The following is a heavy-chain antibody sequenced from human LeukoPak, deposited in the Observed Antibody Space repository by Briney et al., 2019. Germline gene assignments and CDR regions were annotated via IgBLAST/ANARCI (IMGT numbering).Heavy chain of an antibody. J-gene: IGHJ6*02. CDR2: ISTSGTTI. V-gene: IGHV3-11*04. CDR3: AREDFGLDV. Sequence: AGGSLRLSCAASGFTFSDYYMSWIRQAPGKGLEWVSYISTSGTTIYYADSVKGRFTISRDNAKDSLYLQMNSLRAEDTSVYYCAREDFGLDVWGQGTTVTVSS. CDR1: GFTFSDYY.